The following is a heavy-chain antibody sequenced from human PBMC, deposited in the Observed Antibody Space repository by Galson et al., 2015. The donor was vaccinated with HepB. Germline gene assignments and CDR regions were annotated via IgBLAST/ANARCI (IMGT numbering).Heavy chain of an antibody. Sequence: SLRLSCAASGFTFSSYSMNWVRQAPGKGLEWVSSISSSSSYIYYADSVKGRFTISRDNAKNSLYLQMNSLRAEDTAVYYCAKELSGFGEAYFDYWGQGTLVTISS. CDR3: AKELSGFGEAYFDY. CDR1: GFTFSSYS. CDR2: ISSSSSYI. V-gene: IGHV3-21*01. J-gene: IGHJ4*02. D-gene: IGHD3-10*01.